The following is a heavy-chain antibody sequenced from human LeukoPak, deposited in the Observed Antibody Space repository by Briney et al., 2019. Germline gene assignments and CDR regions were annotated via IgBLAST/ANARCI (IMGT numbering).Heavy chain of an antibody. CDR1: GFTVSSNY. CDR2: IYSGGST. V-gene: IGHV3-66*01. J-gene: IGHJ6*03. CDR3: ARVGGVIDYYYMDV. D-gene: IGHD3-16*01. Sequence: GGSLRLSCAASGFTVSSNYMSWVRQAPGKGLEWVSVIYSGGSTYYADSVKGRFTISRDNSKNTLYLQMNSLRAEDTAVYYCARVGGVIDYYYMDVWGKGTTVTISS.